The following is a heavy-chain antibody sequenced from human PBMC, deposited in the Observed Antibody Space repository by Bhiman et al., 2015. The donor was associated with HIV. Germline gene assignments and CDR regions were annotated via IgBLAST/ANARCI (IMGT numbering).Heavy chain of an antibody. CDR1: GFTFSSYS. V-gene: IGHV3-21*01. CDR2: ITSSNYI. J-gene: IGHJ6*02. D-gene: IGHD6-6*01. Sequence: EVQLVESGGGLVKPGGSLRLSCVASGFTFSSYSMNWVRQAPGKGLEWVSSITSSNYIYYADSVKGRFTISRDNSKNTLFVQMNRLRGEDTAVYYCARDREAAPLTYYYGMDVWGQGTTVTVSS. CDR3: ARDREAAPLTYYYGMDV.